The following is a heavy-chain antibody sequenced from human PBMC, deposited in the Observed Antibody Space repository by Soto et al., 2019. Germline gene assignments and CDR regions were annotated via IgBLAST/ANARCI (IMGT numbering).Heavy chain of an antibody. CDR1: GGSISSSSYY. V-gene: IGHV4-39*01. J-gene: IGHJ6*02. CDR3: ARRIYSGSYFYYYYGMDV. CDR2: IYYSGST. Sequence: SETLSLTCTVSGGSISSSSYYWGWIRQPPWKGLEWIGSIYYSGSTYYNPSLKSRVTISVDTSKNQFSLKLSSVTAADTAVYYCARRIYSGSYFYYYYGMDVWGQGXTVTVYS. D-gene: IGHD1-26*01.